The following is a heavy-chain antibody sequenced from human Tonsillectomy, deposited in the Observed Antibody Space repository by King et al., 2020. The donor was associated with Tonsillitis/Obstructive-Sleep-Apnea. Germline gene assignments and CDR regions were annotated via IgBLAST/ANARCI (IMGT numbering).Heavy chain of an antibody. CDR2: INHSGST. CDR1: GGSFSAYY. D-gene: IGHD3-3*01. J-gene: IGHJ4*02. CDR3: ASLVGPILGVVPDY. Sequence: VQLQQWGAGLLKPSETLSLTCAVYGGSFSAYYWSWIRQPPGKGLEWIGEINHSGSTNYNPSLKSRVTISVDTSKNQFSLKLSSVTAADTAVYYCASLVGPILGVVPDYWGQGTLVTVSS. V-gene: IGHV4-34*01.